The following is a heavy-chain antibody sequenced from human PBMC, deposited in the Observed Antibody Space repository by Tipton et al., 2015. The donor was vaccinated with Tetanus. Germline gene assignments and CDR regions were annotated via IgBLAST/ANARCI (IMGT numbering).Heavy chain of an antibody. D-gene: IGHD3-10*01. Sequence: SLRLSCAASGLTVASKYMSWVRKAPGKGLEWVSVLYVGGSTEYSDSVKGRFTISRDNSKNTLYLQMNNLRAEDTAVYYCAGWAGDARSLQAWFPPLDYWGQGTLVSVSS. CDR2: LYVGGST. V-gene: IGHV3-53*01. CDR1: GLTVASKY. J-gene: IGHJ4*02. CDR3: AGWAGDARSLQAWFPPLDY.